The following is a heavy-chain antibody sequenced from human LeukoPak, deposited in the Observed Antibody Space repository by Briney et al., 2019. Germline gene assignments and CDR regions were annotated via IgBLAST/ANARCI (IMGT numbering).Heavy chain of an antibody. CDR2: IGGYNGNK. D-gene: IGHD4-17*01. V-gene: IGHV1-18*01. J-gene: IGHJ6*02. Sequence: GASVKVSCKTSGYTFTSYGISWVRQAPGQGLEWMGWIGGYNGNKNYAQKFQGRVTMTTDTSTSTAYMELRSLRSEDTAVYYCARSYGDYYYGMDVWGQGTTVTVSS. CDR3: ARSYGDYYYGMDV. CDR1: GYTFTSYG.